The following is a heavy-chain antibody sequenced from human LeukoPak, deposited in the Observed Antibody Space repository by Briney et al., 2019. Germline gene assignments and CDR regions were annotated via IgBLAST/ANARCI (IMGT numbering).Heavy chain of an antibody. D-gene: IGHD3-3*01. Sequence: GGSLRLSCAASAFTFSSYAMSWVRQAPGKGLEWVSAISGSGGSTYYADSVKGRFTISRDNSKNTLYLQMNSLRAEDTAVYYCAKTISDSRTYYFDYWGQGTLVTVSS. CDR1: AFTFSSYA. J-gene: IGHJ4*02. V-gene: IGHV3-23*01. CDR3: AKTISDSRTYYFDY. CDR2: ISGSGGST.